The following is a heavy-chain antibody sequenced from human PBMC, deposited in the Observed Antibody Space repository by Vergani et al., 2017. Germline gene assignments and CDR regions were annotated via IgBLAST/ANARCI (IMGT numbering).Heavy chain of an antibody. CDR3: ARRATITMVRSLDY. CDR2: ISSSSSYI. V-gene: IGHV3-21*01. D-gene: IGHD3-10*01. Sequence: EVQLVESGGGLVKPGGSLRLSCAASGFTFSSYSMNWVRQALGKGLEWVSSISSSSSYIYYADSVKGRFTISRDNAKNSLYLQMNSLRAEDTAVYYCARRATITMVRSLDYWGQGTLVTVSS. CDR1: GFTFSSYS. J-gene: IGHJ4*02.